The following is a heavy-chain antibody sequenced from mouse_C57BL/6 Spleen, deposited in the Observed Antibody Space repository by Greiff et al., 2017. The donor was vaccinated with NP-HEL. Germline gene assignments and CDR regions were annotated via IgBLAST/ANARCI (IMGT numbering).Heavy chain of an antibody. J-gene: IGHJ2*01. CDR3: ASGDGYYYYYNDY. CDR1: GYSITSGYY. CDR2: ISYDGSN. V-gene: IGHV3-6*01. Sequence: DVHLVESGPGLVKPSQSLSLTCSVSGYSITSGYYWYWLRPFPGNKLEWMGYISYDGSNNYNPSLKNRISITRDTSKNQFFLKLNSVTTEDTATYDSASGDGYYYYYNDYGGQGTTLTVSS. D-gene: IGHD2-3*01.